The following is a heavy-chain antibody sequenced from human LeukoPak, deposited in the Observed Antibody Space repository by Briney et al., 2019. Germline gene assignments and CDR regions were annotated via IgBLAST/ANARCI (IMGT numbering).Heavy chain of an antibody. Sequence: LSETLSLTCAVYGGSFSGYYWSWIRQPPGKGLEWIGEINHSGSTNYNPSLKSRVTISVDTSKNQFSLKLSSVTAADTAVYYCARGPSCSSTSCYYRKYNWFDPWGQGTLVTVSS. CDR1: GGSFSGYY. CDR3: ARGPSCSSTSCYYRKYNWFDP. CDR2: INHSGST. V-gene: IGHV4-34*01. D-gene: IGHD2-2*01. J-gene: IGHJ5*02.